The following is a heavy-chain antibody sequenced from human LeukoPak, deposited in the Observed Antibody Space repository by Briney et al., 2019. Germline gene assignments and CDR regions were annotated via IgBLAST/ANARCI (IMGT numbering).Heavy chain of an antibody. CDR3: ARGTFYYGSRSYRGFDY. CDR2: IYYSGST. CDR1: GGSISSYY. J-gene: IGHJ4*02. V-gene: IGHV4-59*12. D-gene: IGHD3-10*01. Sequence: PSETLSLTCTASGGSISSYYWSWIRQPPRKGLEWIGYIYYSGSTNYNPSLKSRVTISVDTSKNQFSLKLSSVTAADTAVYYCARGTFYYGSRSYRGFDYWGQGTLVTVSS.